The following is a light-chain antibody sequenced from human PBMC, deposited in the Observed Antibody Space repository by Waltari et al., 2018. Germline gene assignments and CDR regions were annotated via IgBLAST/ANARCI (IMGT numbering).Light chain of an antibody. J-gene: IGLJ1*01. CDR1: SSDVGGYNF. Sequence: QSALTHPASVSGSPGQSITISCTGTSSDVGGYNFVSWYQQHPGKAPKLMIYDVSNRPSGVSNRCSGSKSGNTASLTISGLQAEDEADYYCSSYTSSDTPVFGTGTKVTVV. CDR3: SSYTSSDTPV. CDR2: DVS. V-gene: IGLV2-14*01.